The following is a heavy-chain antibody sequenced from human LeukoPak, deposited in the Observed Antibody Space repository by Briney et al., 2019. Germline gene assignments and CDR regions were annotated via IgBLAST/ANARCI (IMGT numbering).Heavy chain of an antibody. D-gene: IGHD3-10*01. CDR2: IGTAGDT. CDR3: ARALQFGESTNYYYYGMDV. V-gene: IGHV3-13*01. CDR1: GFTFSSYD. J-gene: IGHJ6*02. Sequence: QPGGSLRLSCAASGFTFSSYDMHWVRQATGKGLEWVSAIGTAGDTYYPGSVKGRFTISRENAKNSLYLQMNSLRAGDTAVYYCARALQFGESTNYYYYGMDVWGQGTTVTVSS.